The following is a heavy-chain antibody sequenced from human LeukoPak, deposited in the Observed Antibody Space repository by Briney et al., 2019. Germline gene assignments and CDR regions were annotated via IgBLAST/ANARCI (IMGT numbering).Heavy chain of an antibody. CDR1: GYTFSGYY. D-gene: IGHD6-13*01. CDR3: AKSAQYSSAWFTGSFDY. V-gene: IGHV1-2*02. J-gene: IGHJ4*02. CDR2: INPNSGDT. Sequence: ASVKVSCKASGYTFSGYYLHWVRQAPEQGLQWVGWINPNSGDTHYAQMFQGRVTMTRDTSINTAYMELRRVRSDDTAVYYCAKSAQYSSAWFTGSFDYWGQGTLVTVSS.